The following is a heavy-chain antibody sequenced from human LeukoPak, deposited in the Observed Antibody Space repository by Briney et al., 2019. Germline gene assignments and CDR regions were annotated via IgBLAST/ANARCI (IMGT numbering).Heavy chain of an antibody. CDR2: IIPILGIA. J-gene: IGHJ6*03. CDR1: GGTFSSYA. D-gene: IGHD3-22*01. V-gene: IGHV1-69*04. Sequence: GASVKVSCKASGGTFSSYAISWVRQAPGQGLEWMGRIIPILGIANYAQKFQGRVTMTRDTSTSTVYMELSSLRSEDTAVYYCARVQAPYYYDSSGSPVGYMDVWGKGTTVTVSS. CDR3: ARVQAPYYYDSSGSPVGYMDV.